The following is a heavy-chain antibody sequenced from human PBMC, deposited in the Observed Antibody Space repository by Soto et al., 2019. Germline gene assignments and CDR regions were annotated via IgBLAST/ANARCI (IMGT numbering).Heavy chain of an antibody. CDR2: IYPDDSDT. CDR3: ERLILGATDAFDI. D-gene: IGHD1-26*01. CDR1: GYSFTSYW. V-gene: IGHV5-51*01. J-gene: IGHJ3*02. Sequence: PGESLKISCKGSGYSFTSYWIGWVRQMPGKGLEWMGIIYPDDSDTRYSPSFQGQVTISADKSISTAYLQWSSLKASETALYYCERLILGATDAFDIWGQGTMVTVSS.